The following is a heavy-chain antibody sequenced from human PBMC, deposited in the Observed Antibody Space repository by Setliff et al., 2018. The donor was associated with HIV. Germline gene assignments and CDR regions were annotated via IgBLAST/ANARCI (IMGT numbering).Heavy chain of an antibody. D-gene: IGHD4-17*01. V-gene: IGHV1-18*01. CDR2: ITSYNGNT. CDR1: GYTFSNYG. J-gene: IGHJ4*02. CDR3: ARRVPPIPSGDLDY. Sequence: ASVKVSCKASGYTFSNYGITWVRQAPGQGLEWMGWITSYNGNTNYAQKFQGRVTMTRDTSISTAYMDLSRLRSDDTAVYYCARRVPPIPSGDLDYWGQGTLVTVSS.